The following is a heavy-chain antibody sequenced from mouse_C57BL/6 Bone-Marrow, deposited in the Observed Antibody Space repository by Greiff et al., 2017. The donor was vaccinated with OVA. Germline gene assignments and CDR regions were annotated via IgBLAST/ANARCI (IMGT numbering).Heavy chain of an antibody. Sequence: QVQLQQPGAELVKPGASVKMSCKASGYTFTSYWITWVKQRPGQGLEWIGDIYPGSGSTNYNEKFKGKATFTADTSSNTAYMQLSSLTTEDSAIYYCARGDDYDVGGAWFAYWGQGTLVTVSA. J-gene: IGHJ3*01. CDR2: IYPGSGST. V-gene: IGHV1-55*01. D-gene: IGHD2-4*01. CDR1: GYTFTSYW. CDR3: ARGDDYDVGGAWFAY.